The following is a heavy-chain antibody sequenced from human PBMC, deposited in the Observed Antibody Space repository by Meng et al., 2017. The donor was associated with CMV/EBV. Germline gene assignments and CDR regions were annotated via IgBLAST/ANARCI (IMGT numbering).Heavy chain of an antibody. V-gene: IGHV3-23*01. CDR3: AKNLAFTVDTDAFDI. CDR2: ISGSGGST. Sequence: GGSLRLSCAASGFTFSSYAMSWVRQAPGKGLEWVSAISGSGGSTYYADSVKGRFTISRDNSKNTLYLQMNSLRAEDAAVYYCAKNLAFTVDTDAFDIWGQGTMVTVSS. CDR1: GFTFSSYA. J-gene: IGHJ3*02. D-gene: IGHD6-19*01.